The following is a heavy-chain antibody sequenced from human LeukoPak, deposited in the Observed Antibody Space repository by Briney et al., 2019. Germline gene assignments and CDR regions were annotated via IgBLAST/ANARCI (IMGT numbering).Heavy chain of an antibody. CDR3: ARPQERGIMDDALDT. CDR1: GGTFSSYA. V-gene: IGHV1-69*01. Sequence: SVKVSCKASGGTFSSYAINWVRQAPGHGLEWVGGIIPSVGAANYAERFQDRVSITADESANTAYMEVRSLRSDDTAVFYCARPQERGIMDDALDTGAKETRVPVS. CDR2: IIPSVGAA. J-gene: IGHJ3*02. D-gene: IGHD3-16*01.